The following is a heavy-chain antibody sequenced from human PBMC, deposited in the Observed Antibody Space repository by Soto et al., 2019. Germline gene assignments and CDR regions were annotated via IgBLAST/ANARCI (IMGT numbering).Heavy chain of an antibody. J-gene: IGHJ4*02. Sequence: GGSLRLSCAAPGFTFSSYAMSWVRQAPGKGLEWVAVIWYDGSNKYYADSVKGRFTISRDNSKNTLYLQMNSLRAEDTAVYYCARDGYCSGGSCYSVPVFDYWGQGTLVTVSS. CDR2: IWYDGSNK. CDR3: ARDGYCSGGSCYSVPVFDY. CDR1: GFTFSSYA. V-gene: IGHV3-33*08. D-gene: IGHD2-15*01.